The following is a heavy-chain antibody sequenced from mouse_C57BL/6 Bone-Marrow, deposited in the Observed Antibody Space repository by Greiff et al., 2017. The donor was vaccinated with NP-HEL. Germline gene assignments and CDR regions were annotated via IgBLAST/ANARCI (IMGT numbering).Heavy chain of an antibody. J-gene: IGHJ4*01. Sequence: VNVVESGAELVRPGASVKLSCKASGYTFTDYYINWVKQRPGQGLEWIARIYPGSGNTYYNEKFKGKATLTAEKSSSTAYMQLSSLTSEDSAVYFCARISYGYYAMDYWGQGTSVTVSS. V-gene: IGHV1-76*01. CDR1: GYTFTDYY. CDR2: IYPGSGNT. D-gene: IGHD1-1*01. CDR3: ARISYGYYAMDY.